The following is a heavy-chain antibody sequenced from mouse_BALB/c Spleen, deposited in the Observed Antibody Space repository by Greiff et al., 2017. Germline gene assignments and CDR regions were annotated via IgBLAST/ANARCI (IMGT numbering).Heavy chain of an antibody. CDR3: ARTITTVVAYWYFDV. J-gene: IGHJ1*01. V-gene: IGHV2-6-7*01. CDR2: IWGDGST. Sequence: QVQLQQSGPGLVAPSQSLSITCTVSGFSLTGYGVNWVRQPPGKGLEWLGMIWGDGSTDYNSALKSRLSISKDNSKSQVFLKMNSLQTDDTARYYCARTITTVVAYWYFDVWGAGTTVTVSS. D-gene: IGHD1-1*01. CDR1: GFSLTGYG.